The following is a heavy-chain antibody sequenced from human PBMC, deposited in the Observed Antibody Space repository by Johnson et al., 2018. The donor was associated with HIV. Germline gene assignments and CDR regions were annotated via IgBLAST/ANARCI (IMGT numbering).Heavy chain of an antibody. V-gene: IGHV3-20*04. J-gene: IGHJ3*02. D-gene: IGHD6-6*01. Sequence: MLLVESGGGVVQPGRSLRLSCAASGFSFDDYGLSWVRQAPGKGLEWVSGIYWNGGSTGYADSVKGRFTISRDNAKNSLYLQMNSLRAEDTAVYYCAKDRGDGVAARRRSAFDIWGQGTMVTVSS. CDR1: GFSFDDYG. CDR3: AKDRGDGVAARRRSAFDI. CDR2: IYWNGGST.